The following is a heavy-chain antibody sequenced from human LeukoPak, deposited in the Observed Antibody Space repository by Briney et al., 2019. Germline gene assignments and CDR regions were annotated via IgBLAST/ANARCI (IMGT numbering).Heavy chain of an antibody. D-gene: IGHD6-19*01. J-gene: IGHJ4*02. CDR2: IIPLLGVP. Sequence: ASVTVSCKASGGTFSSYTINWVRQAPGQGLEWLGKIIPLLGVPTYAQRFQDRVTITADKSTSTAYMELSSLRADDTAVYYCARGSSTFDYWGQGTLVTVSS. V-gene: IGHV1-69*02. CDR3: ARGSSTFDY. CDR1: GGTFSSYT.